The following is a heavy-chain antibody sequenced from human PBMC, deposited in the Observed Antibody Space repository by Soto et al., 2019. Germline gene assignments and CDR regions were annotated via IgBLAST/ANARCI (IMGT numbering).Heavy chain of an antibody. J-gene: IGHJ6*02. V-gene: IGHV3-23*01. Sequence: EVQLLESGGGLVQPGGSLRLSCAASGFTFSSYAMSWVRQAPGNGLEWVSAISGSGGSTYYADSVKGRFTISRDNSKSTLYLQMNSLRAEDTAVYYCAKVVGPVLLDYYGMDVWGQGTTVTVSS. CDR2: ISGSGGST. CDR3: AKVVGPVLLDYYGMDV. D-gene: IGHD3-10*01. CDR1: GFTFSSYA.